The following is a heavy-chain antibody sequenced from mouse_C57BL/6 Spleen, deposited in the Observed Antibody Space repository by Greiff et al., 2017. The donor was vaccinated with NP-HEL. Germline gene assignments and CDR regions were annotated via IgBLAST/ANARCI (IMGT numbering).Heavy chain of an antibody. J-gene: IGHJ1*03. CDR1: GFTFSDYG. Sequence: EVQVVESGGGLVKPGGSLKLSCAASGFTFSDYGMHWVRQAPEQGLEWVAYISSGSSTIYYADTVKGRFTISRDNAKNTLFLQMTSLRSEDTAMYYCASPYYYGSSHWYFDVWGTGTTVTVSS. CDR3: ASPYYYGSSHWYFDV. V-gene: IGHV5-17*01. D-gene: IGHD1-1*01. CDR2: ISSGSSTI.